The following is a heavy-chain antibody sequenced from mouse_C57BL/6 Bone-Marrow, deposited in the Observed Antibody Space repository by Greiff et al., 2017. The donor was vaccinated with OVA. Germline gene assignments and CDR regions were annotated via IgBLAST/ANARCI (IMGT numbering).Heavy chain of an antibody. V-gene: IGHV1-59*01. CDR2: IDPSDSYT. D-gene: IGHD1-1*02. CDR1: GYTFTSYW. Sequence: QVQLQQPGAELVKPGTSVKLSCKASGYTFTSYWMHWVKQRPGQGLEWIGVIDPSDSYTNYNQKFKGKATLTVDTSSSTAYMQLSSLTSEDSAVYYCARWVMARYWYFDVWGTGTTVTVSS. J-gene: IGHJ1*03. CDR3: ARWVMARYWYFDV.